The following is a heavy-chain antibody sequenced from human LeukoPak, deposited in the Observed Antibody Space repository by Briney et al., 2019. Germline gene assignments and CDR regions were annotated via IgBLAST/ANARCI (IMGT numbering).Heavy chain of an antibody. Sequence: PGGSLRLSCAASGFTFSSYAMHWVRQAPGEGLEWVAVISYDGSNKYYADSVKGRFTISRDNSKNTLYLQMNSLRAEDTAVYYCARARTAAADLNWFDPWGQGTLVTVSS. V-gene: IGHV3-30-3*01. CDR3: ARARTAAADLNWFDP. J-gene: IGHJ5*02. CDR1: GFTFSSYA. CDR2: ISYDGSNK. D-gene: IGHD6-13*01.